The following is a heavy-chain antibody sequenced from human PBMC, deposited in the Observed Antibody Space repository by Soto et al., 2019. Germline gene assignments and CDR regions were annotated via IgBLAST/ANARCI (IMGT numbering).Heavy chain of an antibody. CDR2: IYYSGST. Sequence: SETLSLTCTVSGGSVSSGSYYWSWIRQPPGKGLEWIGYIYYSGSTNYNPSLKSRVTISVDTSKNQFSLKLSSVTAADTAVYYCARRSYDFWSYDYFDYWGQGTLVTVS. J-gene: IGHJ4*02. CDR1: GGSVSSGSYY. V-gene: IGHV4-61*01. D-gene: IGHD3-3*01. CDR3: ARRSYDFWSYDYFDY.